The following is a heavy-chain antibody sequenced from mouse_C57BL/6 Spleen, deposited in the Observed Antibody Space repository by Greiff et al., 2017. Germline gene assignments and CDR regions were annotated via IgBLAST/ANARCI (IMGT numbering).Heavy chain of an antibody. CDR1: GYSFTGYY. V-gene: IGHV1-42*01. CDR2: INPSTGGT. J-gene: IGHJ2*01. Sequence: VQLQQSGPELVKPGASVKISCKASGYSFTGYYMNWVKQSPEKSLEWIGEINPSTGGTTYNQKFKAKATLTVDKSSSTAYMQLKSLTSEDSAVYYCARGILDDYDGYFDYWGQGTTLTVSS. D-gene: IGHD2-4*01. CDR3: ARGILDDYDGYFDY.